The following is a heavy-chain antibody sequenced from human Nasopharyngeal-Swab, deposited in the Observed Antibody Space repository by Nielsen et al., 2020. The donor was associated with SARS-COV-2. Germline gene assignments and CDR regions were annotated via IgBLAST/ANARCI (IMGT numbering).Heavy chain of an antibody. D-gene: IGHD3-22*01. CDR1: GGSFSGYY. J-gene: IGHJ3*02. CDR3: ARDLDYYDSSGYYNDAFDI. V-gene: IGHV4-34*01. CDR2: INHSGST. Sequence: SETLSLTCAVYGGSFSGYYWSWIRQPPGKGLEWIGEINHSGSTNYNPSLKSRVTISVDTSKNQFSLKLSSVTAADTAVYYCARDLDYYDSSGYYNDAFDIWGQGTMVTVSS.